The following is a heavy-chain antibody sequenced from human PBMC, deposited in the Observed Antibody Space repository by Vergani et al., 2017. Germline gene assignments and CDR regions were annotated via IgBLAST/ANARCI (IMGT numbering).Heavy chain of an antibody. CDR2: IHTSGST. Sequence: QVQLQESGPGLVKPSQTLYLTCTVSGGSINSHNYYWSWIRQPAGKGLEWIGRIHTSGSTNYNPSLKSRVTMSEDTSKNQFSLNLTSVTAADTSVYFCARGSCRGGSCYKPRFDYWGQGILGTGSS. CDR3: ARGSCRGGSCYKPRFDY. CDR1: GGSINSHNYY. D-gene: IGHD2-15*01. V-gene: IGHV4-61*02. J-gene: IGHJ4*02.